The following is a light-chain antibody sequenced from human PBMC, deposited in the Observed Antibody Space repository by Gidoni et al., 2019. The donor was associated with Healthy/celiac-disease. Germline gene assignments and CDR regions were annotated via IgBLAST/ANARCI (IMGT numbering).Light chain of an antibody. CDR2: GAS. CDR3: QQYNNWPLT. Sequence: DIVMTQSPATLSVSPGERATLSCRASQSVSSNLAWYQQKPGQAPRLLIYGASTRATGIPARLSGSGSGTEFTLTISSLQSEDFAVYDCQQYNNWPLTFGGGTKVEIK. V-gene: IGKV3-15*01. CDR1: QSVSSN. J-gene: IGKJ4*01.